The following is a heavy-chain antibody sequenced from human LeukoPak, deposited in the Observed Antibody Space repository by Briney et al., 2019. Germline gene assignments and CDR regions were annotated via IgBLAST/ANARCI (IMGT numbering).Heavy chain of an antibody. D-gene: IGHD4-11*01. V-gene: IGHV3-30*16. J-gene: IGHJ4*02. CDR2: LTYDGNNK. Sequence: PWGSPRLSFADSGFPVSSYAMHDVPQAPGKGREWVATLTYDGNNKYYADSVKGRFTISRDNSKNTLYLQMNSLRAEDTAVYYCARDSKDYSNDPGLESYYFDYWGQGTLVTVSS. CDR1: GFPVSSYA. CDR3: ARDSKDYSNDPGLESYYFDY.